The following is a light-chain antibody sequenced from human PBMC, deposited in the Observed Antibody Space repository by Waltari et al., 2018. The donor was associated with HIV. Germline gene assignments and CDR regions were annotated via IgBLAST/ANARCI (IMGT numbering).Light chain of an antibody. CDR1: GLRNYY. V-gene: IGLV3-19*01. CDR2: GKN. J-gene: IGLJ2*01. CDR3: NSRDSSGNHVI. Sequence: SSELTQDPTVSVALGQTVTITCQGDGLRNYYGTWYQQRPGQAPIVVIYGKNNRPSGIRDRLAGSSSGESTSLTITGAQAEDEADYHCNSRDSSGNHVIFGGGTKLTVL.